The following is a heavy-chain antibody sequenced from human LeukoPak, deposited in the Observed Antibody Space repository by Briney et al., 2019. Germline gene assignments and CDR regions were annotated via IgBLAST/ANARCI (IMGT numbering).Heavy chain of an antibody. D-gene: IGHD3-22*01. V-gene: IGHV3-48*03. J-gene: IGHJ4*02. Sequence: GGSLRLSCVASGFIFSSYEMNWVRQAPGKGLEWVSYISSSGSTIYYADSVKGRFSISRGNAKNSLYLQMNSLRAEDTALYYCARDLRVVITGSFDSWGQGTLVTVSS. CDR1: GFIFSSYE. CDR2: ISSSGSTI. CDR3: ARDLRVVITGSFDS.